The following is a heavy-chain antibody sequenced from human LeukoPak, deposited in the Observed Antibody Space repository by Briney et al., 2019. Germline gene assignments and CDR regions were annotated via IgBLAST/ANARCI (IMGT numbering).Heavy chain of an antibody. CDR3: ARGKAMAVALVDY. J-gene: IGHJ4*02. D-gene: IGHD6-19*01. CDR2: ISSSSSYI. V-gene: IGHV3-21*01. Sequence: GGSLRLSCAASGFTFSSYSMNWVRQAPGKGLEWVSSISSSSSYIYYADSVKGRFTISRDNAKNSLYLQMNSLRAEDTAVYYCARGKAMAVALVDYWGQGTLVTVSS. CDR1: GFTFSSYS.